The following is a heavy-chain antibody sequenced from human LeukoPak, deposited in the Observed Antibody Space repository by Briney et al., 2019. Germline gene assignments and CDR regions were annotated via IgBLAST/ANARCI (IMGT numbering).Heavy chain of an antibody. D-gene: IGHD2-15*01. J-gene: IGHJ4*02. Sequence: SETLSLTCTVSGGSITSGSFYWGWIRQPPGKGLEWIGSIYYSGSTYYNPSLKSRITMSLDTSKNHFSLKLSSVTAADTAVYYCVRDKSIEVVNFFDSCGQGTLVTVSA. CDR3: VRDKSIEVVNFFDS. V-gene: IGHV4-39*07. CDR1: GGSITSGSFY. CDR2: IYYSGST.